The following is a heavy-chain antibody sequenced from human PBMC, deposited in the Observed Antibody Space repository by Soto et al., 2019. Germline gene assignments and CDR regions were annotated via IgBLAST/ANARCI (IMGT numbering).Heavy chain of an antibody. CDR3: AKDPSIAVFNYDYYMDV. J-gene: IGHJ6*03. CDR1: GFTFSSYA. Sequence: EVQLLESGGGLVQPGGSLRLSCAASGFTFSSYAMSWVRQAPGKGLEWVSAISGSGGSTYYADSVKGRFTISRDNSKNTLYLQMNSLRAEDTAVYYCAKDPSIAVFNYDYYMDVWGKGTTVTVSS. CDR2: ISGSGGST. V-gene: IGHV3-23*01. D-gene: IGHD6-19*01.